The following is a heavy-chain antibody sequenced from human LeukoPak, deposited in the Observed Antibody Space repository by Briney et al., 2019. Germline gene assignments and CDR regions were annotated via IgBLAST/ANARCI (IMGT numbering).Heavy chain of an antibody. CDR3: GRGRGNGRPENYFDY. CDR2: MNPNSGNT. Sequence: ASVKVSCKASGYTFTSYDINWARQATGQGLEWMGWMNPNSGNTGYVQKSQGRVSMTRNTSISTAYMELSSLRSEDTAVYYCGRGRGNGRPENYFDYWGQGTLVTVSS. V-gene: IGHV1-8*01. D-gene: IGHD2-8*01. J-gene: IGHJ4*02. CDR1: GYTFTSYD.